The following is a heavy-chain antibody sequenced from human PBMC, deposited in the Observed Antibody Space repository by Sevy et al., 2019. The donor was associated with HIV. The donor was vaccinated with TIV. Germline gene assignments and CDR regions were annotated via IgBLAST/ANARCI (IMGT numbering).Heavy chain of an antibody. CDR3: ARDRGEILSSAFNY. D-gene: IGHD3-10*01. V-gene: IGHV3-30*04. J-gene: IGHJ4*02. Sequence: GGSLRLSCAASGFSFSEYGMHWVRQAPGKGLEWVAVISHDGRNNKYNPDSVKGRFTISRDNSKKTLYLQMNSLRAEDTGIYYCARDRGEILSSAFNYWGQVTLVTVSS. CDR1: GFSFSEYG. CDR2: ISHDGRNNK.